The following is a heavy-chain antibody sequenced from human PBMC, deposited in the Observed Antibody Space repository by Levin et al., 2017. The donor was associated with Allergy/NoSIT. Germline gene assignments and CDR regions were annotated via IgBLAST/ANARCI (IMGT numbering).Heavy chain of an antibody. D-gene: IGHD2-21*01. J-gene: IGHJ5*02. CDR1: GYIFTDYY. CDR2: LPPPPFFP. V-gene: IGHV1-2*02. CDR3: ARVDSTAAVIATRPDRWFDP. Sequence: SCKASGYIFTDYYVHWLRQAPGQFMSWQVFLPPPPFFPPSLPPFPCRVTMTRDTSISTAYMELSSLRSDDAAVYYCARVDSTAAVIATRPDRWFDPWGQGTLVTVSS.